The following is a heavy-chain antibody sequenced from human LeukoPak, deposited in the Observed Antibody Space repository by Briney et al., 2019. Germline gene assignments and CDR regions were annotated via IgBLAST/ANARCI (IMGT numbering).Heavy chain of an antibody. CDR1: GFTVSSNY. CDR2: IYSGGST. Sequence: GGSLRLSCAASGFTVSSNYMNWVRQAPGKGLEWVSVIYSGGSTFYADSVKGRFTISRDNSNNTLYLQMNSLRAEDTAVYYYARDYSRPIQGEGSNYWGQGTLVTVSS. D-gene: IGHD4-11*01. V-gene: IGHV3-53*01. J-gene: IGHJ4*02. CDR3: ARDYSRPIQGEGSNY.